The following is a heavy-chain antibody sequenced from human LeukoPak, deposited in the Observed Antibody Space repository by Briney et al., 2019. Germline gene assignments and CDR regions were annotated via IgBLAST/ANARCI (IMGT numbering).Heavy chain of an antibody. CDR2: ISASGSST. CDR3: AKGGALKSYYFDY. Sequence: GGSLRLSCAASGFTFSSYAMSWVRQAPGKGLEWVSTISASGSSTYYVDSVKGRFTISRDKSKNTLHLQMNSLRAEDTAVFYCAKGGALKSYYFDYWGQGTLVTVSP. D-gene: IGHD3-16*01. CDR1: GFTFSSYA. J-gene: IGHJ4*02. V-gene: IGHV3-23*01.